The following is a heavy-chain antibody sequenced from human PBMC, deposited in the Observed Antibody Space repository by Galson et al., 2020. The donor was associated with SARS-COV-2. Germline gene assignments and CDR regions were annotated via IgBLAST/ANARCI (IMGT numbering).Heavy chain of an antibody. Sequence: GESLKISCTASGFSFSAYSMNWVRQVPGKGLEWVSSISSSGLYIHYADSLEGRFTVARDNAKNTLFLHMNSLRGEDTAVYYCARNLDSTGVNDYYGLDVWGQGTTVTVSS. D-gene: IGHD1-1*01. CDR1: GFSFSAYS. CDR2: ISSSGLYI. CDR3: ARNLDSTGVNDYYGLDV. J-gene: IGHJ6*02. V-gene: IGHV3-21*01.